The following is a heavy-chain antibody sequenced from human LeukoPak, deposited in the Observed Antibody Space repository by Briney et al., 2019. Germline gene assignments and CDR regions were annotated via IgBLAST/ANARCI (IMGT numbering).Heavy chain of an antibody. CDR1: GFSFETYR. D-gene: IGHD1-1*01. V-gene: IGHV3-7*01. J-gene: IGHJ4*02. Sequence: GGSLRLSCAVSGFSFETYRMTWVRQAPGKGLEWVANINHDETEKDYVYFVKGPCTFSREYAKKSMVLQMNGLRVEDTGVYYCARDRDTSGWNPERFDYCGEGTPVTVSS. CDR3: ARDRDTSGWNPERFDY. CDR2: INHDETEK.